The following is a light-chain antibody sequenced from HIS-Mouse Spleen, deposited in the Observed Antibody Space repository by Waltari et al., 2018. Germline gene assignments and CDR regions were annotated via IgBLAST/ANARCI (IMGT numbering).Light chain of an antibody. V-gene: IGLV3-10*01. J-gene: IGLJ2*01. CDR1: ALPKNY. CDR2: EDS. CDR3: YSTDSSGNHRV. Sequence: SYELTQPPPVSVSPGQTARITCSGDALPKNYAYWYQQKYGQSPVLVIYEDSKRPSGIPGRFSGSSSGTMATLTISGAQVEDEADYYCYSTDSSGNHRVFGGGTKLTVL.